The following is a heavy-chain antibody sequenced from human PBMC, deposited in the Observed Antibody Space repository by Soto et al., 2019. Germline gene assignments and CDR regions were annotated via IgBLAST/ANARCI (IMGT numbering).Heavy chain of an antibody. D-gene: IGHD3-22*01. CDR2: ISTSRSDV. J-gene: IGHJ3*02. Sequence: EVQLVESGGGLVMPGGALRLSCAASGFTFSSYSMNWVRQAPGKGVERVSSISTSRSDVNYADSVKGRFTISRENAKNSLYLQMNSLRAEDTAVYYCARDLAMIGRDASDIWGQGTMVTVSS. V-gene: IGHV3-21*01. CDR3: ARDLAMIGRDASDI. CDR1: GFTFSSYS.